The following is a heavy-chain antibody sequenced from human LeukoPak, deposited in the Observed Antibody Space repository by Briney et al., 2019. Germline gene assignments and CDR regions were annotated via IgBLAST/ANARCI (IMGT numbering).Heavy chain of an antibody. CDR3: ARRRDCSSTSCLGGYAFDI. CDR2: IIPIFGTA. V-gene: IGHV1-69*01. J-gene: IGHJ3*02. CDR1: GGTFSSYA. D-gene: IGHD2-2*01. Sequence: SVKVSCKASGGTFSSYAISWVRQAPGQGLEWMGGIIPIFGTANYAQKFQGGVTITADESTSTAYMELSSLSSEDTAVYYCARRRDCSSTSCLGGYAFDIWGQGTMVTVSS.